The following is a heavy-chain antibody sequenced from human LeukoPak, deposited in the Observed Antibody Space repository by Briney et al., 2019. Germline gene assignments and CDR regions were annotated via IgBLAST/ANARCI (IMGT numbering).Heavy chain of an antibody. CDR3: AKGGDSYKVGNY. J-gene: IGHJ4*02. D-gene: IGHD5-24*01. Sequence: SETLSLTCSVSGDSITTRHYYWGWLRQPPGKGLEWIGSIYYGESASYNPSLMSRGTITIDTSSNHFSLRLTSVTAADTAVYYCAKGGDSYKVGNYWGQGTLVTVSS. CDR2: IYYGESA. CDR1: GDSITTRHYY. V-gene: IGHV4-39*07.